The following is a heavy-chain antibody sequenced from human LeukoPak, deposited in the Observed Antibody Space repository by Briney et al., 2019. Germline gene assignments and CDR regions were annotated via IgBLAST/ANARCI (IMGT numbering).Heavy chain of an antibody. CDR3: ARAYCSSNNSCARGWYFDL. D-gene: IGHD2-2*01. V-gene: IGHV1-46*01. CDR1: GNTFTSFY. Sequence: ASVKVSCKASGNTFTSFYMHWVRQAPGQGLEWMGIINPSGGSTSYAQKFQGRVTMTRDTSTSTVYMELSSLRSEDTAVYYCARAYCSSNNSCARGWYFDLWGRGTLVTVSS. CDR2: INPSGGST. J-gene: IGHJ2*01.